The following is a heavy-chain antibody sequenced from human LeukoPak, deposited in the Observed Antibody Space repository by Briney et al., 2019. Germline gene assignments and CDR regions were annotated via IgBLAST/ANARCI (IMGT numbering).Heavy chain of an antibody. J-gene: IGHJ4*02. D-gene: IGHD3-22*01. Sequence: PSETLSLTCAVSGGSISSGGYSWSWIRQPPGKGLEWIGYIYHSGSTYYNPSLKSRVTISVDRSKNQFSLKLSSVTAADTAVYYCARARGYYDSSGYPLRGYFDYWGQGTLVTVSS. CDR2: IYHSGST. V-gene: IGHV4-30-2*01. CDR3: ARARGYYDSSGYPLRGYFDY. CDR1: GGSISSGGYS.